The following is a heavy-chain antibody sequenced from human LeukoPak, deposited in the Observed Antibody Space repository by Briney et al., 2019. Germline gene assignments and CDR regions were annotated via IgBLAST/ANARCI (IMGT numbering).Heavy chain of an antibody. CDR2: ISSSSSYI. CDR3: ARRWDFDWLLTIDY. D-gene: IGHD3-9*01. Sequence: PGGSLRLSCAASGFTFSSYSMNWVRQAPGKGLEWVSSISSSSSYIYYADSVKGRFTISRDNAKNSLYLQMNSLRAEDTSVYYCARRWDFDWLLTIDYWGQGTLVTVSS. J-gene: IGHJ4*02. V-gene: IGHV3-21*01. CDR1: GFTFSSYS.